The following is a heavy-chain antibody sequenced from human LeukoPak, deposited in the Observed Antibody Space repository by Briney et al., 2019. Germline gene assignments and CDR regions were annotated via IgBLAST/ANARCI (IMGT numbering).Heavy chain of an antibody. Sequence: GGSLRLSCAASGFTFSSYAMSWVRQAPGKGLEWVSAISGSGGSTYCADSVKGRFTISRDNSKNTLYLQMNSLRAEDTAVYYCAKQTGDSSSWIDYWGQGTLVTVSS. CDR2: ISGSGGST. J-gene: IGHJ4*02. D-gene: IGHD6-13*01. V-gene: IGHV3-23*01. CDR3: AKQTGDSSSWIDY. CDR1: GFTFSSYA.